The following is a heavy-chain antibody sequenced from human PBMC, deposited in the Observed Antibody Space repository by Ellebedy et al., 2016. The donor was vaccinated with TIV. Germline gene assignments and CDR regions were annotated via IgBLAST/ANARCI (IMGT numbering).Heavy chain of an antibody. V-gene: IGHV3-74*01. CDR1: GFTFSRHW. Sequence: GESLKISCAASGFTFSRHWMHWIRQAPGKGLVWLSRINGDGGFTSHADFVKSRFTISRDNAKNTLYLQMNSLKAEDTAMYYCSTLSDTEYWGHGTLVTVSS. CDR3: STLSDTEY. CDR2: INGDGGFT. J-gene: IGHJ4*01. D-gene: IGHD2-21*02.